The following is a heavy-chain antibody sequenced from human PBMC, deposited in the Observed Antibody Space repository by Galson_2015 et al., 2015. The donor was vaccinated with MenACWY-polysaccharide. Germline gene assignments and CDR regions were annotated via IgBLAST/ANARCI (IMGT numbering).Heavy chain of an antibody. Sequence: SLRLSCAASGFPFNNYNMNWVRQAPGKGLEWVSYISSSDITTHYADSVKGRFTISRDNANNSLFLQMNRLRPEDTAVYYCARAPLYTGFPPRFELWGQGTLVTVSS. J-gene: IGHJ4*02. D-gene: IGHD3-3*01. V-gene: IGHV3-48*01. CDR2: ISSSDITT. CDR1: GFPFNNYN. CDR3: ARAPLYTGFPPRFEL.